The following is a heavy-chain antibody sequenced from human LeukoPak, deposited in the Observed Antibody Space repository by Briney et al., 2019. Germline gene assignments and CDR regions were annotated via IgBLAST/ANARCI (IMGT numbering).Heavy chain of an antibody. Sequence: SETLSLTCIVSGDSISPYYWNWIRQPPGKGLEWIGYIYYSGDTNYNPSLKSRVTMSVDTSKNQFSLKLTSVTAADTAVYYCARSQQLIRTFDSWGQGTLVTVSS. D-gene: IGHD6-13*01. V-gene: IGHV4-59*01. J-gene: IGHJ4*02. CDR3: ARSQQLIRTFDS. CDR1: GDSISPYY. CDR2: IYYSGDT.